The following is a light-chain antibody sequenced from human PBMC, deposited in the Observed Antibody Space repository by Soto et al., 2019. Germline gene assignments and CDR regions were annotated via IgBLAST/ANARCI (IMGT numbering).Light chain of an antibody. CDR2: AAS. CDR3: QNYDSVPRT. Sequence: DIQMTQSPSSLSASVGDTVTITCRASQGINNYLAWFQQRPGKVPKLLIYAASTLQSGVPSRFRGSRSGTDLTLTTSSLQSEDVATFYCQNYDSVPRTFGLGTKVEIK. CDR1: QGINNY. J-gene: IGKJ1*01. V-gene: IGKV1-27*01.